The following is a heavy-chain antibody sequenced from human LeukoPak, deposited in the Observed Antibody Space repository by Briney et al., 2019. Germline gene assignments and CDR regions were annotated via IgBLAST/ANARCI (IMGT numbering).Heavy chain of an antibody. V-gene: IGHV4-61*01. J-gene: IGHJ5*02. CDR1: GGSISSSTYY. CDR3: ARDGIAAAGRGGNWFDP. D-gene: IGHD6-13*01. CDR2: IYYSGST. Sequence: PSETLSLTCSVSGGSISSSTYYWSWIRQPPGKGLEWIGYIYYSGSTNYNPSLKSRVTISVDTSKNQFSLKLSSVTAADTAVYYCARDGIAAAGRGGNWFDPWGQGTLVTVSS.